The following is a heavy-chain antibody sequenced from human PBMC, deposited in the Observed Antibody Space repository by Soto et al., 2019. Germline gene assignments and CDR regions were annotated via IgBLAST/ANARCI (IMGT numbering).Heavy chain of an antibody. J-gene: IGHJ6*03. D-gene: IGHD2-2*01. V-gene: IGHV3-66*01. CDR1: GFTVSSNY. Sequence: GGSLRLSCAASGFTVSSNYMSWVRQAPGKGLEWVSVIYSGGSTYYADSVKGRFTISRDNSKNTLYLQMNSLGAEDTAVYYCARDRCSSTSCYRYYMDVWGKGTTVTVSS. CDR3: ARDRCSSTSCYRYYMDV. CDR2: IYSGGST.